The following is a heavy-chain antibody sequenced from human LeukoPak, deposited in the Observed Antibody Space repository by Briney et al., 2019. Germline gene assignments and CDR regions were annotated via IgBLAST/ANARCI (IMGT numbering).Heavy chain of an antibody. D-gene: IGHD4-23*01. CDR1: GFTFSDYD. CDR3: ARPTTVALDY. V-gene: IGHV3-48*02. J-gene: IGHJ4*02. CDR2: ITTSSRTI. Sequence: GGSLRLSCAASGFTFSDYDMNWVRQPPGKGLEWVSYITTSSRTINYADSVKGRFTVSRDNAKNSLYLQMDSLRDEDTAVYYCARPTTVALDYWGQGTLVTVSS.